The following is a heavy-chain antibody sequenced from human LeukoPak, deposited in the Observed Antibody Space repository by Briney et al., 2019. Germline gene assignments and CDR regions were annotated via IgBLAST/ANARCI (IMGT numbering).Heavy chain of an antibody. V-gene: IGHV4-39*07. CDR1: GASITSSSYY. CDR3: ARDRADLPDIAFDY. J-gene: IGHJ4*02. CDR2: IYYSGTT. Sequence: PSETLSLTCTVSGASITSSSYYWGWIRQPPGKGLEWIGNIYYSGTTFYNPSLKSRVTISEHTSENQFSLILTSVTAADTAVYYCARDRADLPDIAFDYWGQGTLVTVSS.